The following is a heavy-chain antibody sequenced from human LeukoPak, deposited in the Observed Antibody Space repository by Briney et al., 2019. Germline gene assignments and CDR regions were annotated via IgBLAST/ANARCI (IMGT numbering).Heavy chain of an antibody. J-gene: IGHJ4*02. CDR2: IYTSGST. Sequence: SETLSLTCTVSGGSISSYYWSWLRQPAGKGLEWVGRIYTSGSTNYNPSLKSRVTMSVDTSKNQFSLKLGSVTAADTAVYYCARTPRRAYCSGGSCYGKFDYWGQRTLVTVSS. D-gene: IGHD2-15*01. CDR3: ARTPRRAYCSGGSCYGKFDY. V-gene: IGHV4-4*07. CDR1: GGSISSYY.